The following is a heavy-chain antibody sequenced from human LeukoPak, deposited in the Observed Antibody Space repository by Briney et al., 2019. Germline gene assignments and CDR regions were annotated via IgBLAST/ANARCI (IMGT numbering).Heavy chain of an antibody. V-gene: IGHV3-33*01. Sequence: GGSLRLPCAASGFTFSSNGMHWVRQAPGKGLEWVAVIWYDGSNKYYADSVKGRFTISRDDSKNTLYLQMNSLRAEDTAVYYCARDSYYYGSGLNFDYWGQGTLVTVSS. CDR2: IWYDGSNK. CDR1: GFTFSSNG. CDR3: ARDSYYYGSGLNFDY. D-gene: IGHD3-10*01. J-gene: IGHJ4*02.